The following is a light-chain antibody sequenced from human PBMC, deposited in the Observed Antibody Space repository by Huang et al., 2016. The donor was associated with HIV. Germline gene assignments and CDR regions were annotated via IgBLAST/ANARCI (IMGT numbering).Light chain of an antibody. CDR1: QRLSSY. CDR2: AAS. J-gene: IGKJ1*01. CDR3: QQLNSYPPT. Sequence: IQLTQSPSSLSASVGDRVTISCRARQRLSSYLAWYQQKQGKAPKLLIYAASTLQSGVPARFSDSGSGTDFTLTISSLQSEDFATYHCQQLNSYPPTFGQGTKVEIK. V-gene: IGKV1-9*01.